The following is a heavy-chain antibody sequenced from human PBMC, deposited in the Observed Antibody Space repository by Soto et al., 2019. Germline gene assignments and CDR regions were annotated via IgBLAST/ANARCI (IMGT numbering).Heavy chain of an antibody. CDR2: IRSKAYGGTT. CDR3: TRDYSNYYITYYYYYYGMDV. Sequence: GGSLRLSCTASGFTFGDYAMSWFRQAPGKGLEWVGFIRSKAYGGTTEYAASVKGRFTISRDDSKSIAYLQMNSLKTEDTAVYYCTRDYSNYYITYYYYYYGMDVWGQGTTVTVSS. CDR1: GFTFGDYA. D-gene: IGHD4-4*01. V-gene: IGHV3-49*03. J-gene: IGHJ6*02.